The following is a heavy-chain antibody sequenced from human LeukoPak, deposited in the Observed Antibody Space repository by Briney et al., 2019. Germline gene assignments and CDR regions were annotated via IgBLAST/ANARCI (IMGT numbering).Heavy chain of an antibody. D-gene: IGHD3-22*01. CDR2: ISSSSSYI. CDR3: ASEDYYDSSGYAYFDY. J-gene: IGHJ4*02. Sequence: PGGSLRLSCAASGFTFSSYSMNWVRQAPGKGLEWVSSISSSSSYIYYADSVKGRFTISRDNAKNSLYLQMNSLRAEDTAVYYCASEDYYDSSGYAYFDYWGRGTLVTVSS. CDR1: GFTFSSYS. V-gene: IGHV3-21*01.